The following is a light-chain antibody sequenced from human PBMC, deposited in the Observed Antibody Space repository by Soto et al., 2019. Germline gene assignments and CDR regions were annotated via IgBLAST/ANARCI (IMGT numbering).Light chain of an antibody. CDR2: GAS. Sequence: EIVLTQSLGTLSLPPGERATLSCRASQSVRSSYLAWYQQKFGQAPRLLIYGASSRATGIPDRFSGSGSGTVFTLIFISLGPEDFAVYYCQQYGSSSWTFGQGTKVDIK. J-gene: IGKJ1*01. V-gene: IGKV3-20*01. CDR1: QSVRSSY. CDR3: QQYGSSSWT.